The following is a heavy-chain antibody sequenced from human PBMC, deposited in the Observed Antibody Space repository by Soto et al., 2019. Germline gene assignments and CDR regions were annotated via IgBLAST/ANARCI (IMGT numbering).Heavy chain of an antibody. CDR1: GGTFSSYA. J-gene: IGHJ2*01. V-gene: IGHV1-69*12. D-gene: IGHD2-15*01. Sequence: QVQLVQSGAEVKKPGSSVKVSCKASGGTFSSYAISWVRQAPGQGLEWMGGIIPIFGTANYAQKFQGRVTITADESTSTRYMELSSLRSEDTAVYYCARVVTVVKSFHYWYFDLWGRGTLVTVSS. CDR2: IIPIFGTA. CDR3: ARVVTVVKSFHYWYFDL.